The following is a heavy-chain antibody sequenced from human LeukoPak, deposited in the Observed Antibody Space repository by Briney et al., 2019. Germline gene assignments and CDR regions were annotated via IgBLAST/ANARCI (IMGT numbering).Heavy chain of an antibody. CDR1: GYTFTSYD. CDR3: AILSNPADDFDY. V-gene: IGHV1-69*05. J-gene: IGHJ4*02. CDR2: IIPIFGTA. Sequence: SVKVSCKASGYTFTSYDINWVRQATGQGLEWMGGIIPIFGTANYAQKFQGRVTITTDESTSTAYMELSSLRSEDTAVYYCAILSNPADDFDYWGQGTLVTVSS. D-gene: IGHD6-19*01.